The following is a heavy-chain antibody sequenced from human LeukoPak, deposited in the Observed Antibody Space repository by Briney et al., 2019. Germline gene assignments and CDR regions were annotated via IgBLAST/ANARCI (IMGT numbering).Heavy chain of an antibody. V-gene: IGHV3-7*01. CDR1: GFSFSDYW. D-gene: IGHD6-19*01. CDR2: ISQGGTEK. Sequence: PGGSLRLSCAASGFSFSDYWMNWVRQAPGKGLEWVASISQGGTEKYSVDSVKGRFTISRDNAKNSLYLQMNSLRAEDTAVYYWARDHVVAGLLFDYWGQGTLVTVSS. J-gene: IGHJ4*02. CDR3: ARDHVVAGLLFDY.